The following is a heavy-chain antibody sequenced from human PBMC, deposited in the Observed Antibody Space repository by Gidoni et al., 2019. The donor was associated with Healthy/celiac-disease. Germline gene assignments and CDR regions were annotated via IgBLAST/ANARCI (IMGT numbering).Heavy chain of an antibody. CDR2: IIPIFGTA. CDR1: GGTFSSYA. V-gene: IGHV1-69*01. Sequence: QVQLVQSGAEVKKPGSSVKVSCKASGGTFSSYAISWVRQAPGQGLEWMGGIIPIFGTANYAQKFQGRVTITADESTSTAYMELSSLRSEDTAVYYCARPSSSGFLYYFDYWGQGTLVTVSS. J-gene: IGHJ4*02. D-gene: IGHD6-6*01. CDR3: ARPSSSGFLYYFDY.